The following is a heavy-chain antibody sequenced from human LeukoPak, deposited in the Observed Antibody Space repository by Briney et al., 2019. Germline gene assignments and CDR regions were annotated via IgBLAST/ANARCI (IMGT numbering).Heavy chain of an antibody. CDR1: GGSISSYY. J-gene: IGHJ4*02. CDR2: IYYSGST. D-gene: IGHD3-10*01. CDR3: ARYRNYYGSGSYYSRFDY. V-gene: IGHV4-59*01. Sequence: ASETLSLTCTVSGGSISSYYWSWIRQPPGKGLEWIGYIYYSGSTNYNPSLKSRVTISVDTSKNQFSLKLSSVTAADTAVYYCARYRNYYGSGSYYSRFDYWGQETLVTVSS.